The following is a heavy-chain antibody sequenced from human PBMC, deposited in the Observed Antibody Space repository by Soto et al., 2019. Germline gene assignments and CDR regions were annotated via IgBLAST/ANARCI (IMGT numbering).Heavy chain of an antibody. V-gene: IGHV3-74*03. CDR2: TNTDGTAT. CDR1: GFTFSAYW. J-gene: IGHJ6*02. Sequence: LRLSCAASGFTFSAYWMHWVRQAPGKGLVWVSRTNTDGTATTYADSVEGRFTISRDNAKNMLYLQMNSLRAEDTAVYYCTRGHYYGMDVWGQGTTVTVSS. CDR3: TRGHYYGMDV.